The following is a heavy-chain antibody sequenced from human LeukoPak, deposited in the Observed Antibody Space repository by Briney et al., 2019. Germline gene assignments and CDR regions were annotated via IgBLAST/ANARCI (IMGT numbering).Heavy chain of an antibody. Sequence: PGGSLRLSCAASGFTFSDYYMSWIRQAPGKGLEWVSYISSSGSTIYYADSVKGRFTISRDNAKNSLYLQMNSLRAEDTAVYYCAKDKADYDILTGYSDYWGQGTLVTVSS. D-gene: IGHD3-9*01. CDR2: ISSSGSTI. J-gene: IGHJ4*02. CDR1: GFTFSDYY. CDR3: AKDKADYDILTGYSDY. V-gene: IGHV3-11*01.